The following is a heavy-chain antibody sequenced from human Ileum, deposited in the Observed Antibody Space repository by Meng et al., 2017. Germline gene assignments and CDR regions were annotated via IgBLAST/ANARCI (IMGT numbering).Heavy chain of an antibody. CDR2: IFQSGST. D-gene: IGHD1-14*01. CDR1: GVSISSAIW. V-gene: IGHV4-4*02. J-gene: IGHJ4*02. Sequence: QVQLQESGPGLLKPSGTRSLPCVVSGVSISSAIWWGWVRQPPGKGLEWIGEIFQSGSTNYNPSLKSRVSISVDKSKNHLSLSLSSVTAADTAVYYCAKAAAYNLDIWGQGALVTVSS. CDR3: AKAAAYNLDI.